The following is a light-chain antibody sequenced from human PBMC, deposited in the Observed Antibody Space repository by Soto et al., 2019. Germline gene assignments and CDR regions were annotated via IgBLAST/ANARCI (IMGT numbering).Light chain of an antibody. Sequence: EIVWTQSPGTLSLSPGERATLSCRASQSVSSSSLAWYQQKPGQAPRLLIYGASSRATGIPDRFSGSGAGTDFTLTISRLAPEDFAVYYCQHYGSSPRTFGQGTKREIK. V-gene: IGKV3-20*01. CDR2: GAS. CDR1: QSVSSSS. CDR3: QHYGSSPRT. J-gene: IGKJ2*01.